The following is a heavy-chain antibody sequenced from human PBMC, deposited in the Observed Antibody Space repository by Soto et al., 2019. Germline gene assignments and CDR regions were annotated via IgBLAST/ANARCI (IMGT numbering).Heavy chain of an antibody. CDR2: ISWNGGSV. Sequence: EVQLVESGGGLVQPGRSLRLSCAASGFTFDEYGMHWVRQAPGKGLEWVSGISWNGGSVGYAVSVKVRFTISRDNAKNSLSLQMNSLRPEDTALYYCAKDSLIEPSGLRFRNFDLWGRGTLVTVSS. V-gene: IGHV3-9*01. CDR1: GFTFDEYG. J-gene: IGHJ2*01. CDR3: AKDSLIEPSGLRFRNFDL. D-gene: IGHD6-13*01.